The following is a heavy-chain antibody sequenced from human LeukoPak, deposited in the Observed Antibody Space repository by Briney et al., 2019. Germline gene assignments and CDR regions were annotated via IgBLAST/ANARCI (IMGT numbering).Heavy chain of an antibody. CDR2: ISSNGGST. J-gene: IGHJ3*02. D-gene: IGHD5-18*01. CDR1: GFTFSSYA. V-gene: IGHV3-64*01. CDR3: ARGLGYSYGYIAFDI. Sequence: GGSLRLSCAASGFTFSSYAVHWVRQAPGKGLEYVSAISSNGGSTYYANSVKGRFTISRDNSKNTLYLQMGSLRAEDMAVYYCARGLGYSYGYIAFDIWGQGTMVTVSS.